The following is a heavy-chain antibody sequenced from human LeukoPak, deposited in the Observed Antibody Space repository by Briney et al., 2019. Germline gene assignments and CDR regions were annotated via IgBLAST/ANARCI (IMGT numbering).Heavy chain of an antibody. D-gene: IGHD2-21*02. V-gene: IGHV4-34*01. CDR2: INHSGST. Sequence: KPSETLTLTCAVYIESFSGYYWTWIRQPPGKGLEWIGEINHSGSTNYNPSLKRRVTISADTSKNQFSLTLSSVTAADTAMYYCARVRGDLSIDFWGQGNLVTVSS. CDR3: ARVRGDLSIDF. CDR1: IESFSGYY. J-gene: IGHJ4*02.